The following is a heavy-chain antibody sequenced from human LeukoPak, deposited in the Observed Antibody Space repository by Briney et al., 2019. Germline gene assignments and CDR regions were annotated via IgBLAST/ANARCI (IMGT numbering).Heavy chain of an antibody. J-gene: IGHJ6*03. Sequence: GASVKVSCKASGYTFSSYGITWVRQAPGQGLEWMGWISAYNGNTNYAQNLQGRVTMTTDTSTSTAYMELRSLSSDDTAVYYCARVVSGYYYYYMDVWGKGTTVTVSS. V-gene: IGHV1-18*01. CDR1: GYTFSSYG. D-gene: IGHD2/OR15-2a*01. CDR3: ARVVSGYYYYYMDV. CDR2: ISAYNGNT.